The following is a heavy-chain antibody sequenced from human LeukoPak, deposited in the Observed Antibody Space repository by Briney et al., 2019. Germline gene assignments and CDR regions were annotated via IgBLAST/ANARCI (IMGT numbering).Heavy chain of an antibody. CDR1: GYTFTSYY. V-gene: IGHV1-46*01. CDR3: ATVNGDGYNWAPFDY. Sequence: GASVKVSCKASGYTFTSYYMHWVRQAPGQGLEWMGIINPSGGSTSYAQKFQGRVTMTEDTSTDTAYMELSSLRSEDTAVYYCATVNGDGYNWAPFDYWGQGTLVTVSS. J-gene: IGHJ4*02. CDR2: INPSGGST. D-gene: IGHD5-24*01.